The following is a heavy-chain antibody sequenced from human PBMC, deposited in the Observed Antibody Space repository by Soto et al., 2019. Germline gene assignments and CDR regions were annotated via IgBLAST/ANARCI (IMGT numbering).Heavy chain of an antibody. CDR2: ISAYNGNT. CDR3: ARVLTRFRLLEWLLPRFDP. Sequence: GASVKVSCKASGYTFTSYGISWVRQAPGQGLEWMGWISAYNGNTNYAQKLQGRVTMTTDTSTSTAYMELRSLRSDDTAVYYCARVLTRFRLLEWLLPRFDPWGQGTLVTVSS. D-gene: IGHD3-3*01. V-gene: IGHV1-18*01. CDR1: GYTFTSYG. J-gene: IGHJ5*02.